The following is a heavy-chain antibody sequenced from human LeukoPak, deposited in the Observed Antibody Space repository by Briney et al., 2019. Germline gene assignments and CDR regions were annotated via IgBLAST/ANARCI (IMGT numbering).Heavy chain of an antibody. V-gene: IGHV4-38-2*02. CDR1: GYSISSGYS. D-gene: IGHD5-18*01. CDR3: ARGGYGYGLYYYDY. J-gene: IGHJ4*02. CDR2: VHHSGTT. Sequence: SETLSLTCTVSGYSISSGYSWGWIRQSPGRGLEWIASVHHSGTTHYNPSLKSRVTMSVDTSKNQFSLKLSSVTAADTAVYYCARGGYGYGLYYYDYWGQGSLVTVSS.